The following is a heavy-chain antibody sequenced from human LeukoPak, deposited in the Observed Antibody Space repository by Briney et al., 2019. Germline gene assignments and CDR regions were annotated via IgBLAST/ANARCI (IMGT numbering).Heavy chain of an antibody. CDR3: ARDLVVVVGAIDY. CDR2: ISSSSSYI. D-gene: IGHD2-15*01. J-gene: IGHJ4*02. V-gene: IGHV3-21*01. CDR1: GFTFSSYG. Sequence: GGSLRLSCAASGFTFSSYGMSWVRQAPGKGLEWVSSISSSSSYIYYADSVKGRFTISRDNAKNSLYLQMNSLRAEDTAVYYCARDLVVVVGAIDYWGQGTLVTVSS.